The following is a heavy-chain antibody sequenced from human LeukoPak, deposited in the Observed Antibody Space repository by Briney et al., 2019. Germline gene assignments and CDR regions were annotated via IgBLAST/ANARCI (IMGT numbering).Heavy chain of an antibody. CDR3: AREYCSGGSCYPRGYAFDI. Sequence: SETLSLTCTVSGGSISSYYWSWIRQPPGKGLEWIGYIYYSGSTNYNPSLKSRVTISVDTSKNQFSLKLSSVTAADTAVYYCAREYCSGGSCYPRGYAFDIWGQGTMVTVSS. CDR1: GGSISSYY. V-gene: IGHV4-59*01. CDR2: IYYSGST. J-gene: IGHJ3*02. D-gene: IGHD2-15*01.